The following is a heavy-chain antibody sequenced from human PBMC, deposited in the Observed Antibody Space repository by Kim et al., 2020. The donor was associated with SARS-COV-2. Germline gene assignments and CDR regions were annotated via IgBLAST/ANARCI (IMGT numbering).Heavy chain of an antibody. Sequence: KFQGRVTITADKSTSTAYMELSSLRSEDTAVYYCARDRGAARRLVDAFDIWGQGTMVTVSS. V-gene: IGHV1-69*04. D-gene: IGHD6-6*01. CDR3: ARDRGAARRLVDAFDI. J-gene: IGHJ3*02.